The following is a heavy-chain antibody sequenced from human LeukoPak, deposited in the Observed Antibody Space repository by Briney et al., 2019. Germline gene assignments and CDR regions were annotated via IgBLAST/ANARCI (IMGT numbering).Heavy chain of an antibody. CDR1: GGSFSGYY. CDR2: INHSGST. V-gene: IGHV4-34*01. D-gene: IGHD3-10*01. CDR3: ARGRLFYGSGSNGPQPRAPEAFDI. Sequence: PSETLSLTCAVYGGSFSGYYWSWVRQPPGKGLEWIGEINHSGSTNYNPSLKSRVTISVDTSKNQFSLKLSSVTAADTAVYYRARGRLFYGSGSNGPQPRAPEAFDIWGQGTMVTVSS. J-gene: IGHJ3*02.